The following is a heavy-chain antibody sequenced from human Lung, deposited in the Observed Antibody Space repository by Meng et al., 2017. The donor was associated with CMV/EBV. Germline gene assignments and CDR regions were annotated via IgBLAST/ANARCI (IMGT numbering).Heavy chain of an antibody. CDR3: ASEPWGSGYLDL. V-gene: IGHV1-3*01. CDR1: GHPFSTYA. Sequence: QFQLVQLGAEVKKPGAPVQVSCKASGHPFSTYAMHWVRQAPGQRLEWMGVVNAGNGNTRYSQKFQGRVTISRDTSASTVYMELSSLTSEDTAVHYCASEPWGSGYLDLWGRGSLVTVSS. D-gene: IGHD7-27*01. J-gene: IGHJ2*01. CDR2: VNAGNGNT.